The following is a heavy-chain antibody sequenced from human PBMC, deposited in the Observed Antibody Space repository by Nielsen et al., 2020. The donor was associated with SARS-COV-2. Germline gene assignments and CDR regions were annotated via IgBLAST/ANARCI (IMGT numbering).Heavy chain of an antibody. CDR3: ARDRNRSPWGFDP. CDR2: IYYSGST. V-gene: IGHV4-59*01. Sequence: SETLSLTCTVSGGSISSYYWSWIRQPPGKGLEWIGYIYYSGSTNYNPSLKSRVTISVDTSKNQFSLKLSSVTAADTAVYYCARDRNRSPWGFDPWGQGTLVTVSS. D-gene: IGHD2/OR15-2a*01. CDR1: GGSISSYY. J-gene: IGHJ5*02.